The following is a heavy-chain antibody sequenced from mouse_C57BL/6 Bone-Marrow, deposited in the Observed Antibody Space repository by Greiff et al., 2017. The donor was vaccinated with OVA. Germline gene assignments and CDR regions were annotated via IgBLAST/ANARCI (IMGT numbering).Heavy chain of an antibody. CDR3: ARSLRAMDY. Sequence: QVQLQQSGPELVKPGASVKISCKASGYAFSSSWMNWVKQRPGKGLEWIGRIYPGDGDTNYNGKFKGKATLTADKSSSTAYMQLSSLTSEDSAVYFCARSLRAMDYWGQGTSVTVSS. CDR2: IYPGDGDT. V-gene: IGHV1-82*01. J-gene: IGHJ4*01. CDR1: GYAFSSSW.